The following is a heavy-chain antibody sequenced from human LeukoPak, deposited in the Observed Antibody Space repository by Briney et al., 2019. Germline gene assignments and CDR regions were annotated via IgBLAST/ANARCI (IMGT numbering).Heavy chain of an antibody. J-gene: IGHJ5*02. D-gene: IGHD3-10*01. V-gene: IGHV1-18*01. CDR3: ARDPYYYGSGSYYLGWFDP. CDR2: ISAYNGNT. CDR1: GYTFTSYG. Sequence: GASVKVSCKASGYTFTSYGISWVRQAPGQGLEWMGWISAYNGNTNYAQKLQGRVTVTTDTSTSTAYMELRSLRSDDTAVYYCARDPYYYGSGSYYLGWFDPWGQGTLVTVSS.